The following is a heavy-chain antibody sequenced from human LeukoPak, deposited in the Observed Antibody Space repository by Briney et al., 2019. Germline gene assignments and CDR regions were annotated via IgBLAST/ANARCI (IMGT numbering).Heavy chain of an antibody. Sequence: SVKVSCKASGGTFSSYAISWVRQAAGQRLEWMGGIIPIFGTANYAQKFQGRGTITADKTTSTGYMELSRPRAEDTAVYYSARAAMVRGRYVLDYWGQGTLVTVSS. D-gene: IGHD3-10*01. CDR2: IIPIFGTA. V-gene: IGHV1-69*06. J-gene: IGHJ4*02. CDR3: ARAAMVRGRYVLDY. CDR1: GGTFSSYA.